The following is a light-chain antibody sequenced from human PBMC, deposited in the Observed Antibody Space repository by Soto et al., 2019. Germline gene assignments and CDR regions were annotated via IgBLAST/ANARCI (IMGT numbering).Light chain of an antibody. CDR2: DAS. CDR1: QGVSSSY. J-gene: IGKJ1*01. V-gene: IGKV3-11*01. Sequence: EIVLTQSPGTLSLSPGERATLFCRASQGVSSSYFAWYQQKPGQAPRLLMYDASNRATGIPARFSGSGSGTDFTLTISSLEPEDFALYYCQQRSGWPRTFGQGTKVEIK. CDR3: QQRSGWPRT.